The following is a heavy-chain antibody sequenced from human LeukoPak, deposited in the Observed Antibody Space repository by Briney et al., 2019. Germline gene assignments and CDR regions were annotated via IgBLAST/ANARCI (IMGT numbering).Heavy chain of an antibody. CDR2: ISYSGSGT. V-gene: IGHV3-23*01. Sequence: GSXRLSCAASGFTFSSSAMAWVRHAPGKGLEGVSTISYSGSGTYYADSVKGRFTISRDNSENTVYLQMTSLRVEDTAEYYCAKTFYSGSGSELPHHWGQGTLVTVSS. CDR1: GFTFSSSA. CDR3: AKTFYSGSGSELPHH. J-gene: IGHJ1*01. D-gene: IGHD3-10*01.